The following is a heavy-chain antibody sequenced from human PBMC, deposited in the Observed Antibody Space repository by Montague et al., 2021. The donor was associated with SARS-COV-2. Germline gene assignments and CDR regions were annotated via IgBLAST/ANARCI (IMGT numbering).Heavy chain of an antibody. V-gene: IGHV4-38-2*02. CDR3: ARAPCVGDCNSLAIWFDP. CDR2: IYHAGYI. J-gene: IGHJ5*02. Sequence: SETLSLTCTVFGYSISSGYFWAWLRQPPGKGPEWIGSIYHAGYIHYNPSLKSRVSISIDTSRNQISLRVTDVAAADTAVYYCARAPCVGDCNSLAIWFDPWGQGTLVSVSS. D-gene: IGHD2-21*02. CDR1: GYSISSGYF.